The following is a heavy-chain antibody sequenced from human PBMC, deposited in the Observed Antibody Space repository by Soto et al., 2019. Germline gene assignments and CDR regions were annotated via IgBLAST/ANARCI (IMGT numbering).Heavy chain of an antibody. CDR1: VGSISSGDYY. CDR2: IYYSGST. CDR3: ARDTHLFGRDGYNSPS. J-gene: IGHJ5*02. D-gene: IGHD5-12*01. V-gene: IGHV4-30-4*01. Sequence: SETLSLTCTVSVGSISSGDYYWSWIRQPPGKGLEWIGYIYYSGSTYYNPSLKSRVTISVDTSKNQFSLKLSSVTAADTAVYYCARDTHLFGRDGYNSPSWGQGTLVTVSS.